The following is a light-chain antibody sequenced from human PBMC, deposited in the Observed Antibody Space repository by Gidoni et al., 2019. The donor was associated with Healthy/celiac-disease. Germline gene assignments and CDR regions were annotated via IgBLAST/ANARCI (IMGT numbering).Light chain of an antibody. Sequence: SSELTQPPSVSVSPGQTARITCSGDALPKQYAYWYQQKPGQAPVLVIYKDSERPSGIPERFSGSSSGTTVTLTISGVQAEDEADYYCQSADSSAWVFGGGTKLTVL. CDR1: ALPKQY. CDR3: QSADSSAWV. CDR2: KDS. J-gene: IGLJ3*02. V-gene: IGLV3-25*03.